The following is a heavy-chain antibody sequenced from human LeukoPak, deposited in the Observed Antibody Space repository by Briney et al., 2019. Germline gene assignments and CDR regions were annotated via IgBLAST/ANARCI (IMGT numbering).Heavy chain of an antibody. V-gene: IGHV3-53*01. CDR2: IYSGGST. D-gene: IGHD1-1*01. Sequence: GGSLRLSCGASGFSVSSNYMSWVRQAPGQGLEWVSVIYSGGSTYYTDSVKGRFTISRDNSKNTLYLQMNTLRAEDTAVYYWAGHDGFDPWGQGTLVTVSS. J-gene: IGHJ5*02. CDR1: GFSVSSNY. CDR3: AGHDGFDP.